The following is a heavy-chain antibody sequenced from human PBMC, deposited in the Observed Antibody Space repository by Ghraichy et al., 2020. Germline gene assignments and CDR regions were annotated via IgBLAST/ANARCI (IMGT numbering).Heavy chain of an antibody. CDR3: ARGTYYDFWSGYGPYDY. J-gene: IGHJ4*02. V-gene: IGHV4-34*01. CDR1: GGSFSGYY. Sequence: SQTLSLTCAVYGGSFSGYYWSWIRQPPGKGLEWIGEINLSGSTNYNPSLKSRVTISVDTSKNQFSLKLSSVTAADTAVYYCARGTYYDFWSGYGPYDYWGQGTLVTVSS. D-gene: IGHD3-3*01. CDR2: INLSGST.